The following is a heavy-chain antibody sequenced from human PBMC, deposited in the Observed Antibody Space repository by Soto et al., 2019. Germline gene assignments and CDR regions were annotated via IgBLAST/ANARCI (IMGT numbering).Heavy chain of an antibody. Sequence: GASVKVSCKASGYTFTSYYMHWVRQAPGQGLEWMGIINPSGGSTSYAQKLQGRVTMTRDTSTSTVYMELSSLRSEDTAVYYCARGLPDIVVVVAATPAAFDIWGQGTMVTVSS. CDR2: INPSGGST. CDR1: GYTFTSYY. J-gene: IGHJ3*02. D-gene: IGHD2-15*01. V-gene: IGHV1-46*03. CDR3: ARGLPDIVVVVAATPAAFDI.